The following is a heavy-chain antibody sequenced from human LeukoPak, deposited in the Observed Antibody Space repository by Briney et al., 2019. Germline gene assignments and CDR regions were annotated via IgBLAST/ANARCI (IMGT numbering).Heavy chain of an antibody. CDR1: GYTFTGYY. J-gene: IGHJ4*02. CDR2: INPNSGGT. D-gene: IGHD6-13*01. CDR3: ATDPSIAAAGLTQL. Sequence: VASVKVSCKASGYTFTGYYMHWVRQAPGQGLEWMGWINPNSGGTNYAQKFQGWVTMTRDTSISTAYMEVRRLRSDDTAVYYCATDPSIAAAGLTQLWGQGTLVTVSS. V-gene: IGHV1-2*04.